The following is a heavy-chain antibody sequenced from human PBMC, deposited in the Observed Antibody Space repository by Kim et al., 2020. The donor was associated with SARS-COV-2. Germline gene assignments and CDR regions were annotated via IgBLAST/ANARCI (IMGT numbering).Heavy chain of an antibody. J-gene: IGHJ6*03. Sequence: ASVKVSCKASGYTFSDNHMHWVRQAPGQGLEWMGRIMLKSGDTNYAQKFQARVTMTRDTSITTAYMELSSLRSDDTAVYYCARDGMDSLPYSMDVWGQGTTVIVSS. CDR1: GYTFSDNH. CDR3: ARDGMDSLPYSMDV. CDR2: IMLKSGDT. D-gene: IGHD4-4*01. V-gene: IGHV1-2*02.